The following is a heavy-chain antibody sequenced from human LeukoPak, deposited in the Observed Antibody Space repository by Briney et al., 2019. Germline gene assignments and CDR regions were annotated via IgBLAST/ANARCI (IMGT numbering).Heavy chain of an antibody. CDR3: ARHLDLGSYYAPIDY. CDR1: GGSISSSYYY. Sequence: SSETLSLTCTVSGGSISSSYYYWVWIRQPPGKGLEWIGSIYYSGSTYYNPSLKSRVTISVDTSKNQFSLKLSSVTAADTAVYYCARHLDLGSYYAPIDYWGQGTLVTVSS. CDR2: IYYSGST. J-gene: IGHJ4*02. D-gene: IGHD1-26*01. V-gene: IGHV4-39*01.